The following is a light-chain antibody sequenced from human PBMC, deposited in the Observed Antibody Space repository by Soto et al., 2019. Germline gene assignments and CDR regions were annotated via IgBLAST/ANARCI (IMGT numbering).Light chain of an antibody. J-gene: IGLJ1*01. CDR3: CSYTTSNTRQIV. CDR2: DVS. Sequence: QSALTQPASVSGSPGHSVTISCTGTSSDVGGYNYVSWYQQHPGKAPKLMIYDVSNRPSGVSNRFSGSKSGNTASLTISGLQAEDEADYYCCSYTTSNTRQIVFGTGTKVTV. CDR1: SSDVGGYNY. V-gene: IGLV2-14*01.